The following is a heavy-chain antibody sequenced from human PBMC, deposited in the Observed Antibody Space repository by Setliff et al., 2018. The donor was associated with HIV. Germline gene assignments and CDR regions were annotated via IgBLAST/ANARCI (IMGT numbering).Heavy chain of an antibody. V-gene: IGHV3-33*06. CDR2: IWYDGSNK. CDR1: GFTFSSYG. J-gene: IGHJ4*02. CDR3: AKDRWGGKPYYFDY. Sequence: GGSLRLSCAASGFTFSSYGMHWVRQAPGKGLERVAVIWYDGSNKYYADSVKGRFTISRDNPKNTLYLQMNSLRAEETAVYYCAKDRWGGKPYYFDYWGQGTLVTVSS. D-gene: IGHD7-27*01.